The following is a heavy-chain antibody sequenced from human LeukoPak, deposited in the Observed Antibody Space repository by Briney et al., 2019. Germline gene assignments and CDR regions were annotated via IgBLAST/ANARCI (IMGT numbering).Heavy chain of an antibody. CDR2: IRYDGSNK. CDR3: AKDYDSSGYYYVMYYFDY. J-gene: IGHJ4*02. D-gene: IGHD3-22*01. V-gene: IGHV3-30*02. Sequence: GGSLRLSCAASGFTFSSYGMHWVRQAPGKGLEWVAFIRYDGSNKYYADSVKGRFTISRDNSKNTLYLQMNSLRAEDTTVYYCAKDYDSSGYYYVMYYFDYWGQGTLVTVSS. CDR1: GFTFSSYG.